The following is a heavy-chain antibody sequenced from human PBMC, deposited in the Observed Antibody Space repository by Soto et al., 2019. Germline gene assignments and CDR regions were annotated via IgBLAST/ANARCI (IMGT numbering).Heavy chain of an antibody. J-gene: IGHJ4*02. CDR1: GFTFSSYV. CDR3: AKKGGGWWDFDY. D-gene: IGHD2-8*02. Sequence: EVPLLESGGGVVQPGGSLRLSCVASGFTFSSYVMNWVRQAPGKGLEWVSAISDSGGSTHYADSVKGRFTISRDNSMTTLDLQLTSLGAEGTAVYYCAKKGGGWWDFDYWGQGTLVTVSS. V-gene: IGHV3-23*01. CDR2: ISDSGGST.